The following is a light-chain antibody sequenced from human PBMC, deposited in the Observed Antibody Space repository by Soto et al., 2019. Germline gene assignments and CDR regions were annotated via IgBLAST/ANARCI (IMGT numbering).Light chain of an antibody. CDR3: QQSYSTLS. CDR2: GAS. J-gene: IGKJ4*01. V-gene: IGKV3-15*01. Sequence: EIVMTQSPATLSVSPWERATLSCRASQSVSSNLAWYQQKPGQAPRLLIYGASTRATGIPARFSGSGSGTDFTLTISSLQPEDFATYYCQQSYSTLSFGGGTKVDIK. CDR1: QSVSSN.